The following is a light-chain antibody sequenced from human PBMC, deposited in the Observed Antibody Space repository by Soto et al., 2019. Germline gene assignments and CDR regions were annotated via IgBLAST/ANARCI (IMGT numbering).Light chain of an antibody. CDR1: SSDIGGYNY. V-gene: IGLV2-14*01. Sequence: QSALTQPASVSGSPGQSITISCTGTSSDIGGYNYVSWYQQHPGKAPKLMIYEVSNRPSGVSNRFSGSKSGNTASLTISGLKAEDEADDYCTSYTSSSTNYVFGTGTKVTVL. J-gene: IGLJ1*01. CDR3: TSYTSSSTNYV. CDR2: EVS.